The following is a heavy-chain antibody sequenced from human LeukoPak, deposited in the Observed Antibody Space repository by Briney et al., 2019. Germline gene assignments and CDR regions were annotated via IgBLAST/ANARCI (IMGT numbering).Heavy chain of an antibody. CDR1: GGSISSYY. Sequence: SETLSLTCTVSGGSISSYYWSWTRQPPGKGLEWIGYIYYSGSTNYNPSLKSRVTISVDTSKNQFSLKLSSVTAADTAVYYCASSYYYDSSGYNWFDPWGQGTLVTVSS. V-gene: IGHV4-59*08. J-gene: IGHJ5*02. CDR2: IYYSGST. CDR3: ASSYYYDSSGYNWFDP. D-gene: IGHD3-22*01.